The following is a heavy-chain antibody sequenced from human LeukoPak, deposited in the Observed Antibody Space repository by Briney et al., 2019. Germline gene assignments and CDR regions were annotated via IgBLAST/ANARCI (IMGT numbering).Heavy chain of an antibody. CDR1: GGSISSGSYY. V-gene: IGHV4-61*02. Sequence: SQTLSLTCTVSGGSISSGSYYWSWIRQPAGKGLEWIGRIYTSGSTNYNPSLKSRVTISVDTSKNQFSLKLSSVTAADTAVCYCARPLSKAAAVAGTRAFDTWGQGTMVTVSS. J-gene: IGHJ3*02. D-gene: IGHD6-19*01. CDR3: ARPLSKAAAVAGTRAFDT. CDR2: IYTSGST.